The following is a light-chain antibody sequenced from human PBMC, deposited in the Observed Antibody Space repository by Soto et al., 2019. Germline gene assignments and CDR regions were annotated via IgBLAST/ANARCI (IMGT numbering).Light chain of an antibody. V-gene: IGLV2-14*01. CDR2: DVS. Sequence: QSALTQPASVSGCPGQSITISCTGTSSDVGGYNYVSWYQQHPGKAPKLMIYDVSNRPSGVSNRFSGSKSGNTASLTISGLQAEDEADYYCSSYTSMTTLVFGGGTKLTVL. CDR3: SSYTSMTTLV. J-gene: IGLJ2*01. CDR1: SSDVGGYNY.